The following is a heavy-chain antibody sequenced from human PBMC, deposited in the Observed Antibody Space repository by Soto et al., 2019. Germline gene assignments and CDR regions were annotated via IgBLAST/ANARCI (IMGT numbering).Heavy chain of an antibody. J-gene: IGHJ4*02. CDR3: ASCGGDCYSVLASWDY. CDR2: INAGNGNT. V-gene: IGHV1-3*01. D-gene: IGHD2-21*02. Sequence: ASVKVSCKASGYTFTSYAMHWVRQAPGQRLEWMGWINAGNGNTKYSQKFQGRVTITRDTSESTAYMELSSLRSEDTAVYYCASCGGDCYSVLASWDYWGQGTLVTVSS. CDR1: GYTFTSYA.